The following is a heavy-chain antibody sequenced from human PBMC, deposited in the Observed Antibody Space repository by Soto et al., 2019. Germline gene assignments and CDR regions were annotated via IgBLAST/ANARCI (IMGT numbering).Heavy chain of an antibody. CDR2: IIPILGIA. J-gene: IGHJ6*03. CDR1: GGTFSSYT. V-gene: IGHV1-69*04. D-gene: IGHD4-4*01. Sequence: SVKVSCKASGGTFSSYTISWVRQAPGQGLEWMGRIIPILGIANYAQKFQGRVTITADKSTSTAYMELSSLRSEDTAVYYCARETVTMDYYYYYYMDVWGKGTTVTVSS. CDR3: ARETVTMDYYYYYYMDV.